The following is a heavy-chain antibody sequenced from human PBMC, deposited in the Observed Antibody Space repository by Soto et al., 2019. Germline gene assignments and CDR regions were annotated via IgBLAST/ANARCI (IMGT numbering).Heavy chain of an antibody. CDR3: ARLPKGSLVTA. CDR1: GFSFIDYS. V-gene: IGHV3-48*02. CDR2: ISSSSDNT. D-gene: IGHD2-21*02. J-gene: IGHJ4*02. Sequence: LVESGGGLVYPGGSLRLSCVASGFSFIDYSMNWVRQAPGKGLQWVSYISSSSDNTYYADSVKGRFTVSRDNAKNALFLQMNSLRDDDTATYYCARLPKGSLVTAWGQGTRVTVSS.